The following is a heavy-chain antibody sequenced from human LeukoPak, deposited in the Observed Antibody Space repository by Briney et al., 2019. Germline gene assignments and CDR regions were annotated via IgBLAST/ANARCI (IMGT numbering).Heavy chain of an antibody. CDR3: ARANYDILTGCNYYFDY. CDR1: GFTFSSYA. CDR2: ISYDGSNK. J-gene: IGHJ4*02. Sequence: GGSLRLSCAASGFTFSSYAMHWVRQAPGKGLEWVAVISYDGSNKYYADSVKGRFTISRDNSKNTLYLQMNSLRAEDTAVYYCARANYDILTGCNYYFDYWGQGTLVTVSS. D-gene: IGHD3-9*01. V-gene: IGHV3-30-3*01.